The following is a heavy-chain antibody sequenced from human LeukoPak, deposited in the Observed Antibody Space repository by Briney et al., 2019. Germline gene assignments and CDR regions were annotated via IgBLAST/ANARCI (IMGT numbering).Heavy chain of an antibody. J-gene: IGHJ6*02. D-gene: IGHD2-2*01. V-gene: IGHV4-61*08. Sequence: PSETLSLTCTVSGGSISSGGYYWSWIRQPPGKGLEWIGYIYYSGSTNYNPSLKSRVTISVDTSKNQFSLKLSSVTAADTAVYYCASVVVPAASGPNWNDVSYYYGMDVWGQGTTVTVSS. CDR3: ASVVVPAASGPNWNDVSYYYGMDV. CDR2: IYYSGST. CDR1: GGSISSGGYY.